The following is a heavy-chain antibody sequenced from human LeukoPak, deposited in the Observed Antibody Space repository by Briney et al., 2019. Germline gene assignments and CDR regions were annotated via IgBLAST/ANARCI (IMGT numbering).Heavy chain of an antibody. D-gene: IGHD3-10*01. J-gene: IGHJ4*02. CDR2: IYYSGST. CDR1: GGSISSYY. CDR3: ARHYYGSGSPRLDY. Sequence: PSETLSLTCTVSGGSISSYYWSWIRQPPGKGLEWIGYIYYSGSTNYNPSLKSRVTISVDTSKNQFSLKLSSVTAADTAVYYCARHYYGSGSPRLDYWGQGTLVTVSS. V-gene: IGHV4-59*08.